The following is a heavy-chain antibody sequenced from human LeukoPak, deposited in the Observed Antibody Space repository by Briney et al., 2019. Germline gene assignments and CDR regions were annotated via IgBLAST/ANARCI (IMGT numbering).Heavy chain of an antibody. CDR2: IYYSGTT. J-gene: IGHJ3*02. CDR1: GGSISSGSYY. V-gene: IGHV4-61*01. Sequence: PSETLSLTCTVSGGSISSGSYYWSWIRQPPGKGLEWIGYIYYSGTTNYNPSLKSRVTISVDTSKNQFSLKLSSATAADTAVYYCARRHCSSTSCRDAFDIWGQGTMVTVSS. CDR3: ARRHCSSTSCRDAFDI. D-gene: IGHD2-2*01.